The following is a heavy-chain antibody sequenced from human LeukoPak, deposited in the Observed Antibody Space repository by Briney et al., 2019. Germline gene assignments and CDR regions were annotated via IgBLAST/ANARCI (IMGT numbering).Heavy chain of an antibody. V-gene: IGHV3-48*02. Sequence: GGSLRLSCAASGFTFSSCSMNWVRQAPGKGLEWVSYISSSSSTIYYADSVKGRFTISRDNAKNSLYLQMNSLRDEDTAVYYCARDLDRITMVRGVTSHWGQGTLVTVSS. D-gene: IGHD3-10*01. CDR3: ARDLDRITMVRGVTSH. CDR1: GFTFSSCS. CDR2: ISSSSSTI. J-gene: IGHJ4*02.